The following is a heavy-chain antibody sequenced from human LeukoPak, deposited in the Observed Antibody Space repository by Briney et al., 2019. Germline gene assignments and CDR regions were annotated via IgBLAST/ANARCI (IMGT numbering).Heavy chain of an antibody. CDR2: MNPNSGNT. CDR3: ARGRRGSYYFDY. J-gene: IGHJ4*02. V-gene: IGHV1-8*01. Sequence: ASVKVSCKASGYTFTSYDINWVRLATGQGLEWMGWMNPNSGNTGYAQKFQGRVTMTRNTSISTAYMELSSLRSGDTAVYYCARGRRGSYYFDYWGQGALVTVSS. D-gene: IGHD2-15*01. CDR1: GYTFTSYD.